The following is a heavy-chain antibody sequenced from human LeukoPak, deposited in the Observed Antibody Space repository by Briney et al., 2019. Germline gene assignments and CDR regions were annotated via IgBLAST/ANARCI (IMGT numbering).Heavy chain of an antibody. V-gene: IGHV3-21*01. CDR1: GFTFSTYS. Sequence: PGESLRLSCTASGFTFSTYSMNWVRQAPGKGLEWVSYISIGSTYVYYADSVKDRFTVSRDNAKNSLVLRMNSLRAEDTAVYYCARDLEDSSPFGAFDMWGQGTMVTVSS. D-gene: IGHD3-22*01. CDR2: ISIGSTYV. CDR3: ARDLEDSSPFGAFDM. J-gene: IGHJ3*02.